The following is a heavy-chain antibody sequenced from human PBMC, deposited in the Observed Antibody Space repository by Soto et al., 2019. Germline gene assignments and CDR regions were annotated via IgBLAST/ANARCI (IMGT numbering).Heavy chain of an antibody. D-gene: IGHD2-15*01. J-gene: IGHJ6*02. CDR1: CGTFFGYY. Sequence: PSETVSLTCAFYCGTFFGYYGGLIHQPPGTGLEWIGETTHSGSTNYTPSLRSRVTISADTSKHQFSLKLSSVTAADTAVYYCARGSGYCSGGSCFGYYYGWDVWGQGTRVGVSS. V-gene: IGHV4-34*01. CDR2: TTHSGST. CDR3: ARGSGYCSGGSCFGYYYGWDV.